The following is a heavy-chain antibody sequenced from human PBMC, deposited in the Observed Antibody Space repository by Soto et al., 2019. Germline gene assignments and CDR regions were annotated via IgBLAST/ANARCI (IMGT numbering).Heavy chain of an antibody. Sequence: GVLRLSCAASEFTFSNYAMSWVRQAPGKGLEWVSAISGSGGSTYYADSVKGRFTISRDNSKNTLYLQMNSLTAEDTAVYYCAKTTYYDFWSGSNYMDVWGKGTTVTVSS. CDR3: AKTTYYDFWSGSNYMDV. CDR1: EFTFSNYA. V-gene: IGHV3-23*01. D-gene: IGHD3-3*01. CDR2: ISGSGGST. J-gene: IGHJ6*03.